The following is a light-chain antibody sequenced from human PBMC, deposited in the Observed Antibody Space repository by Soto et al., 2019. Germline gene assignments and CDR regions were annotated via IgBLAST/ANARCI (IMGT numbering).Light chain of an antibody. CDR1: NIDVAGYNY. Sequence: QSALTQPRSVSGSPGQSVTISCTETNIDVAGYNYVSWYQQHPDKAPKLIMYDVNRRPSGVPDRFSGSKSGNTASLTISGLQAEDEADYYCCSYAGTHIVFGGGTKLTVL. V-gene: IGLV2-11*01. CDR3: CSYAGTHIV. CDR2: DVN. J-gene: IGLJ2*01.